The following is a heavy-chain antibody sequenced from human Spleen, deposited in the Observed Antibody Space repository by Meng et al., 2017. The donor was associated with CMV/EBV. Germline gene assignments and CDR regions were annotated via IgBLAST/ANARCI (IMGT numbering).Heavy chain of an antibody. CDR1: GFTFSRDG. D-gene: IGHD2-2*01. CDR3: AKGGLVPDY. V-gene: IGHV3-30*02. J-gene: IGHJ4*02. CDR2: IRYDGSNK. Sequence: GESLKISCAASGFTFSRDGMHWVRQAPGKGLEWVAFIRYDGSNKYYADSVKGRFTISRDNSKNTLYLQMNSLRAEDTALYYCAKGGLVPDYGGQGTLVTVSS.